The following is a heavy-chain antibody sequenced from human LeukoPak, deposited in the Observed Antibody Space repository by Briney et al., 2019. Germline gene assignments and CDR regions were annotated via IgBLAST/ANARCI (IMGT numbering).Heavy chain of an antibody. CDR3: ARDRPSWELPFDY. J-gene: IGHJ4*02. CDR1: GYTFTGYY. Sequence: ASVKVSCEASGYTFTGYYMHWVRQAPGQGLERMGWINPNSGGTNYAQKFQGRVTMTRDTSISTAYMELSRLRSDDTAVYYCARDRPSWELPFDYWGQGTLVTVSS. CDR2: INPNSGGT. V-gene: IGHV1-2*02. D-gene: IGHD1-26*01.